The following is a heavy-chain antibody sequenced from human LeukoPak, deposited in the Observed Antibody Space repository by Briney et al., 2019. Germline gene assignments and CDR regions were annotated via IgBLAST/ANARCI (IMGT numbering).Heavy chain of an antibody. Sequence: GGSLRLSCAASGFTFSDAWMSWVRQAPGKGLEWVSSISSSSSYIYYADSVKGRFTISRDNAKNSLYLQMNSLRAEDTAIYYCARVSPRNYYDSSGMRGLFDYWGQGTLVTVSS. V-gene: IGHV3-21*01. CDR3: ARVSPRNYYDSSGMRGLFDY. CDR1: GFTFSDAW. CDR2: ISSSSSYI. D-gene: IGHD3-22*01. J-gene: IGHJ4*02.